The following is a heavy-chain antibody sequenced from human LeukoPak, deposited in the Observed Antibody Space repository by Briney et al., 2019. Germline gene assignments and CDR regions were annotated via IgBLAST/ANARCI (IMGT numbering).Heavy chain of an antibody. CDR3: TTSNGALDH. Sequence: GGSLRLSCAASGFTFSSYAMHWVRQAPGKGLEWVAVISYDGSNKYYADSVKGRFTISRDNSKNTLYLQMNSLRAEDTAVYYCTTSNGALDHWGQGTLVTVSS. CDR1: GFTFSSYA. V-gene: IGHV3-30-3*01. J-gene: IGHJ4*02. CDR2: ISYDGSNK. D-gene: IGHD4-17*01.